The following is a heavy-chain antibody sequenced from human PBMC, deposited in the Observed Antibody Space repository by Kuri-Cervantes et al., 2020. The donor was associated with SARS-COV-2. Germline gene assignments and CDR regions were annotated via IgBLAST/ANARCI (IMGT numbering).Heavy chain of an antibody. CDR3: AKGQAGGGSFDY. J-gene: IGHJ4*02. CDR2: ISSSSSYI. CDR1: GFTFSSYS. D-gene: IGHD3-10*01. Sequence: GGSLRLSCAASGFTFSSYSMNWVRQAPGKGLEWVSSISSSSSYIYYADSVKGRFTISRDNAKNSLYLQMTSLRAEDTAVYYCAKGQAGGGSFDYWGQGTLVTVSS. V-gene: IGHV3-21*04.